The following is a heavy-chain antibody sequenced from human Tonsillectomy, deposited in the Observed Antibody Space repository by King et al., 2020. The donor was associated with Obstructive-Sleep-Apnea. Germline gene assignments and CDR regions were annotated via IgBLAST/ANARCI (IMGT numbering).Heavy chain of an antibody. J-gene: IGHJ4*02. V-gene: IGHV3-23*04. CDR1: GFTFSSYA. CDR2: ISGSGVST. Sequence: VQLVESGGGLVQPGGSLRLSCAASGFTFSSYAMSWVRQAPGKGLEWVSAISGSGVSTYYADSVKGRFTISRDNSKNTLYLQMNSLRAEDTAVYYCAKDRKYSGNYYHPGALNYWGQGTLVTVSS. D-gene: IGHD1-26*01. CDR3: AKDRKYSGNYYHPGALNY.